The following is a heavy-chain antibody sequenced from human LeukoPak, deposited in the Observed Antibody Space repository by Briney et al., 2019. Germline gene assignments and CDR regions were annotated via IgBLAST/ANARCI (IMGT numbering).Heavy chain of an antibody. CDR1: GFTFSSYA. V-gene: IGHV3-23*01. D-gene: IGHD3-3*01. CDR3: AKDMRIWSGYIAPPIDY. Sequence: GESLKISCAASGFTFSSYAMSWVRQAPGRGLEWVSAISGSGGSTYYADSVKGRFTISRDNSKNTLYLQMNSLRAEDTAVYYCAKDMRIWSGYIAPPIDYWGQGTLVTVSS. CDR2: ISGSGGST. J-gene: IGHJ4*02.